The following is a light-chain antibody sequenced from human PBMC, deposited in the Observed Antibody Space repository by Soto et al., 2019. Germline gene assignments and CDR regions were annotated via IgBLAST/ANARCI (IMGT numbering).Light chain of an antibody. CDR3: SSYTGSNTLV. J-gene: IGLJ2*01. CDR1: SSDVGDYNY. CDR2: EVS. V-gene: IGLV2-14*01. Sequence: QSALTQPASVSGSPGQSITISCTGTSSDVGDYNYVSWYQQHPGKAPKLMIYEVSNRPSGVSNRLSGSKSGNTASLTISGLQAEDEADYYCSSYTGSNTLVFGGGTKLTVL.